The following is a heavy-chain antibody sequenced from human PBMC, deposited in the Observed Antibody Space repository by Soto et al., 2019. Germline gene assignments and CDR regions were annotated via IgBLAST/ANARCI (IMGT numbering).Heavy chain of an antibody. V-gene: IGHV5-51*01. CDR1: GYSFTSYW. J-gene: IGHJ5*02. CDR3: ARGYCTTTSCDPWFDP. D-gene: IGHD2-2*01. Sequence: PGESLKISCTGVGYSFTSYWIGWVRQMPGKGLEWMGIIYPGDSDTRYSPSFQGQVTISADKSITTAYLQWSSLKASDTAMYYCARGYCTTTSCDPWFDPWGQGXLVTVYS. CDR2: IYPGDSDT.